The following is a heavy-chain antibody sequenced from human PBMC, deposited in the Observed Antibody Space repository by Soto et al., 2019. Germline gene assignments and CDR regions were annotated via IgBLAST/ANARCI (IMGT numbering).Heavy chain of an antibody. CDR2: IYYSGST. D-gene: IGHD4-17*01. Sequence: SETLSLTCTVSGGSISSSSYYWGWIRQPPGKGLEWIGSIYYSGSTYYNPSLKSRVTISVDTSKNQFSLKLSSVTAADTAGYYCAGGPDYGDRSYYYYGMDVWGQGTTVTVSS. CDR1: GGSISSSSYY. V-gene: IGHV4-39*01. CDR3: AGGPDYGDRSYYYYGMDV. J-gene: IGHJ6*02.